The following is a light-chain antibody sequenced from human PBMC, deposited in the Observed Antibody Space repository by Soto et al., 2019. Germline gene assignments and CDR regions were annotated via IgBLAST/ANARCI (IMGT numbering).Light chain of an antibody. Sequence: DIVMTQSPDSLAVSLGERATINCKSSQSVLYSSNNKHYLAWYQQTPGQPPKLLIYWASTRESGVPDRFSGSGSGTDFTLTISSLQAEDVAVYYGQQYYSTPHTFGQGTKLEIK. CDR1: QSVLYSSNNKHY. CDR3: QQYYSTPHT. V-gene: IGKV4-1*01. CDR2: WAS. J-gene: IGKJ2*01.